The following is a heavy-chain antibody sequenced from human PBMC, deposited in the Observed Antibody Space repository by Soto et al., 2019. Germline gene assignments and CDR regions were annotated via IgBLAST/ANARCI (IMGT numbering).Heavy chain of an antibody. Sequence: VQLVESGGGVVQPGRSLRLSCAASGFTFSDYAMHWVRQAPGKGLEWVAVVSHDGRNTHYADSVKGRFTISRDSSKNTVSLEMNSLRAEDTAVYYWAKGGRRWLVTSDFNYWGQGALVTVSS. CDR3: AKGGRRWLVTSDFNY. CDR1: GFTFSDYA. V-gene: IGHV3-30*18. J-gene: IGHJ4*02. CDR2: VSHDGRNT. D-gene: IGHD6-19*01.